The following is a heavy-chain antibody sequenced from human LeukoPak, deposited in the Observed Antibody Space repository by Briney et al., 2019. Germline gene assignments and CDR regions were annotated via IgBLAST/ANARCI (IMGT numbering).Heavy chain of an antibody. D-gene: IGHD4-17*01. CDR1: GFTFNRYA. CDR2: IRYDGSDK. V-gene: IGHV3-30*02. J-gene: IGHJ4*02. Sequence: GGSLRLSCAASGFTFNRYAMHWVRQAPGKGLEWVAFIRYDGSDKYYADSVKGRFTISRDNSNNMLYLQMNSLRADDTALYYCAINPGDYDDFDYWGQGTLVTVSS. CDR3: AINPGDYDDFDY.